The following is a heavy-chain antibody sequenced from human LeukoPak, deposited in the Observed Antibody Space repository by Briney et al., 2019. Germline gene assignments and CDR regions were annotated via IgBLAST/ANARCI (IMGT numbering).Heavy chain of an antibody. CDR2: ISYDGSNK. V-gene: IGHV3-30*18. Sequence: RRSLRLSCAASGFTFSSYGMHWVRQAPGKGLEWVAVISYDGSNKYYADSVKGRFTISRDNSKNTLYLQMNSLRAEDTAVYYCANTIRFGDHYGMDVWGQGTTVTVSS. J-gene: IGHJ6*02. D-gene: IGHD3-10*01. CDR3: ANTIRFGDHYGMDV. CDR1: GFTFSSYG.